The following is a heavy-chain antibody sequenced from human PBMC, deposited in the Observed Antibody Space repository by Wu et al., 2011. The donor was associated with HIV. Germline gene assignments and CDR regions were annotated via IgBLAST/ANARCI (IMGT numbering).Heavy chain of an antibody. V-gene: IGHV1-18*01. CDR3: ARSGRYGFWSGYYTGGGDY. CDR1: GYSFTSYG. D-gene: IGHD3-3*01. J-gene: IGHJ4*02. Sequence: VQLVQSGVEVKKPGASVKVSCKASGYSFTSYGISWVRQAPGQGLEWMGWISAHNGDTNYAQKLQGRVTMTTDTSTSTAYMELRSLRSDDTAVYYCARSGRYGFWSGYYTGGGDYWGQGTLVTVSS. CDR2: ISAHNGDT.